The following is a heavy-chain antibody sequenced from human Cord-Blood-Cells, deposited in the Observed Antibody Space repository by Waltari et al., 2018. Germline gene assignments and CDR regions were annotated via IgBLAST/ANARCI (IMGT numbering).Heavy chain of an antibody. D-gene: IGHD6-6*01. CDR3: ARQTVTGQLVFDY. V-gene: IGHV4-39*01. J-gene: IGHJ4*02. CDR2: IYYSGRT. Sequence: IGSIYYSGRTYYNPSLKSRVTISVDTSKNQFSLKLSSVTAADTAVYYCARQTVTGQLVFDYWGQGTLVTVSS.